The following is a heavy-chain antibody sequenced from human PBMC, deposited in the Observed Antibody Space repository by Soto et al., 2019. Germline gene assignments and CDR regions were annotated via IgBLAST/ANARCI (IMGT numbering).Heavy chain of an antibody. Sequence: QAQLQESGPGLVKPSQTLSLTCTVTGGSISSSGYHWSWIRQPPGKGLEWIGYIYYSGSTYYNPSLKSRVTISVDTAKTQFSLKLNSGTAADTAVYYCARSSQNYYGMDVWGQGTTVTVSS. CDR1: GGSISSSGYH. J-gene: IGHJ6*02. CDR3: ARSSQNYYGMDV. CDR2: IYYSGST. V-gene: IGHV4-31*03.